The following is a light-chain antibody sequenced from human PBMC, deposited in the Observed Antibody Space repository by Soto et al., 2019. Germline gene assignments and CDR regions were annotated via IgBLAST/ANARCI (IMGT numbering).Light chain of an antibody. CDR1: ESISNW. V-gene: IGKV1-5*03. Sequence: DIQMTQSPSTLSASLGERVIITCRASESISNWLAWYQQKPGKAPXXLIYKASSLKSGVPLRFSGIGSGTEFTLTINSMKPDDFATYYCQQYNTYVTFGGGTKVDIK. J-gene: IGKJ4*01. CDR3: QQYNTYVT. CDR2: KAS.